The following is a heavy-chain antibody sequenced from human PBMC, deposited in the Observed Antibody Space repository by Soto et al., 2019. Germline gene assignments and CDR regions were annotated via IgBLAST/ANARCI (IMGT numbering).Heavy chain of an antibody. V-gene: IGHV4-59*01. CDR2: IYYSGRT. D-gene: IGHD2-2*01. CDR3: ARVTDSTLIDY. J-gene: IGHJ4*02. CDR1: GGSISSYY. Sequence: QVQLQESGPGLVKPSETLSLTCTVSGGSISSYYWSWIRQPPGKGLEWIGYIYYSGRTNYNPSLKSRVTIAVDTSKNQFSLKLSSVTAADTAVYYCARVTDSTLIDYWGQGTLVTVSS.